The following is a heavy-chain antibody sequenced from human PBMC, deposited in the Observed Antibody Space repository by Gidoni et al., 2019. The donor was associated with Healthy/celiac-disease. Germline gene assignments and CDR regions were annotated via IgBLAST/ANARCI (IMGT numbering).Heavy chain of an antibody. CDR2: ISWNSGSI. V-gene: IGHV3-9*01. D-gene: IGHD3-22*01. J-gene: IGHJ4*02. CDR1: GFPFDDYA. CDR3: AKAHVNRRWLLLYYFDY. Sequence: EVQLVESGGGLVQPGRSLRLSCAASGFPFDDYAMHWVRQAPGKGLEWVSGISWNSGSIGYADSVKGRFTISRDNAKNSLYLQMNSLRAEDTALYYCAKAHVNRRWLLLYYFDYWGQGTLVTVSS.